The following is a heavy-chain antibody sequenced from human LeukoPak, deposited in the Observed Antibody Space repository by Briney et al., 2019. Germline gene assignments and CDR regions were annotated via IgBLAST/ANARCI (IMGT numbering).Heavy chain of an antibody. CDR2: ISAYNGNT. D-gene: IGHD3-10*01. CDR1: GYTFTSYG. Sequence: HWASVKVSCKASGYTFTSYGISWVRQAPGQGLEWMGWISAYNGNTNYAQKLQGRVTMTTDTSTSTAYMELSSLRSEDTAVYYCARDGPLRLLARYYYYGMDVWGQGTTVTVSS. J-gene: IGHJ6*02. CDR3: ARDGPLRLLARYYYYGMDV. V-gene: IGHV1-18*01.